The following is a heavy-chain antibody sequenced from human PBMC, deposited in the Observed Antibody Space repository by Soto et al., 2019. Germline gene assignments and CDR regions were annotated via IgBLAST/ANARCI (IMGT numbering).Heavy chain of an antibody. CDR1: GASVSSSNHC. CDR2: VYYSGST. V-gene: IGHV4-61*01. D-gene: IGHD1-26*01. CDR3: VHLSGSLYHYYGLDV. J-gene: IGHJ6*02. Sequence: PSETLSLTCTVSGASVSSSNHCWSWVRQPPGKGLEWIGYVYYSGSTNSNPSLKSRVTLSLDTSRSQFSLKLNSVTAADTAVYYCVHLSGSLYHYYGLDVWGQGTTVTVSS.